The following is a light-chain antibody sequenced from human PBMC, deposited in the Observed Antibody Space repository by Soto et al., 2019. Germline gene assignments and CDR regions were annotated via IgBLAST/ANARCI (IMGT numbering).Light chain of an antibody. Sequence: ESMLTQSPGTPSLSPGERATLSCSASQSVSTRYLAWYQQKPGQAPRLLIYGASIRATGIPDRFSGSGSGTDFTLTISRLEPEDFAVYYCHQFGSSPPAFTFGQGTKLEI. CDR3: HQFGSSPPAFT. CDR2: GAS. V-gene: IGKV3-20*01. J-gene: IGKJ2*01. CDR1: QSVSTRY.